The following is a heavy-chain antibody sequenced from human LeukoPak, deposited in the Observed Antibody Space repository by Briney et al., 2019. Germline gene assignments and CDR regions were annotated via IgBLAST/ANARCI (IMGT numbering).Heavy chain of an antibody. D-gene: IGHD1-26*01. J-gene: IGHJ4*02. CDR3: ARGSYGYD. CDR2: INPNPNSGGT. V-gene: IGHV1-2*02. CDR1: GYTFTDYY. Sequence: ASVKVSCKASGYTFTDYYLHWVRQAPGQGLEWVGWINPNPNSGGTSYAQKFQCRVTMTRDTSINTAYMELSGLRSDDTAVYFCARGSYGYDWGQGTLVTVSS.